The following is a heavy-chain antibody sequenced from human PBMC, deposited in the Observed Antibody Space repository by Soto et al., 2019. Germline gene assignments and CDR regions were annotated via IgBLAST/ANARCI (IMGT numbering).Heavy chain of an antibody. CDR2: IYTSGST. V-gene: IGHV4-4*07. D-gene: IGHD4-4*01. J-gene: IGHJ4*02. CDR1: GGSISNYY. CDR3: AGKKTGRIAGQYY. Sequence: PSETRSLTCTVSGGSISNYYWTWIRQPAGKGLEWIGRIYTSGSTNFNPSLKSRVTMSVDTSKNHFSLKLSSVTAADTAVYYCAGKKTGRIAGQYYWAEGTLLTVSS.